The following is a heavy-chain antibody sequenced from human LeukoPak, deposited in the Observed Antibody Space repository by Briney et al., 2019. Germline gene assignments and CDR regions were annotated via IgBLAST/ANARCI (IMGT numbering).Heavy chain of an antibody. CDR3: ARGQARLAWFDP. CDR1: GCSISSGYY. V-gene: IGHV4-38-2*02. CDR2: IYHGGTT. J-gene: IGHJ5*02. Sequence: SETLSLTCTVSGCSISSGYYWGWIRQPPGKGLEWIGSIYHGGTTYYNPSLKSRVTISVDTSKNQFSLRLSSVTAADTAVYYCARGQARLAWFDPWGQGTLVTVSS. D-gene: IGHD6-19*01.